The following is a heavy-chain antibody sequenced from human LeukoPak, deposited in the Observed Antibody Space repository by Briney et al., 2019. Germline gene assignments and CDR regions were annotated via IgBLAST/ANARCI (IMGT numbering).Heavy chain of an antibody. D-gene: IGHD1-14*01. CDR3: ARGGPLGDTNRFDF. CDR1: GFTFASYA. CDR2: LAYDGTNK. V-gene: IGHV3-30*04. Sequence: GGALRLSCAASGFTFASYAMHWVRQPPGKGLEWVTLLAYDGTNKQYADSVKGRFTISRDNSQNTVDLHMDSLRAEDTAVYYCARGGPLGDTNRFDFWSQGILVTVSS. J-gene: IGHJ4*02.